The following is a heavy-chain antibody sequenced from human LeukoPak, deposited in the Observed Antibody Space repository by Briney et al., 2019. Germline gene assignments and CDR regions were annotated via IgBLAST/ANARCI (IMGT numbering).Heavy chain of an antibody. V-gene: IGHV3-9*01. CDR1: GFTFDDYA. D-gene: IGHD3-22*01. Sequence: GGSLRLSCAAFGFTFDDYAMHWVRQAPGKGLEWVSGISWNSGSIGYADSVKGRFTISRDNAKNSLYLQMNSLRAEDTALYYCAKLSGYDSSGYYDYWGQGTLVTVSS. J-gene: IGHJ4*02. CDR2: ISWNSGSI. CDR3: AKLSGYDSSGYYDY.